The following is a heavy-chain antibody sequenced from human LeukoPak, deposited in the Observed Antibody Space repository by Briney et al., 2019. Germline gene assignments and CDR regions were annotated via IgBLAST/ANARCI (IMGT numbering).Heavy chain of an antibody. CDR3: ARDRFYAFDI. CDR2: ISSSSRTI. J-gene: IGHJ3*02. V-gene: IGHV3-48*02. Sequence: GGSLRLSCAASGFSFNDYSMNWVRQAPGKGLEWVSYISSSSRTIDHADSVKGRFTISRDNAKNSLYLQMNSLRDEDTALYYCARDRFYAFDIWGQGTMVTVSS. CDR1: GFSFNDYS.